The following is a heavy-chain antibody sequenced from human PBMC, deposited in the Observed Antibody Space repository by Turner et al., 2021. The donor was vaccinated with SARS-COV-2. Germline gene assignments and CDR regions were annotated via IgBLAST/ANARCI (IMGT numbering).Heavy chain of an antibody. CDR1: GFTFSSYA. CDR3: AKDLGGYFYY. J-gene: IGHJ4*02. D-gene: IGHD2-15*01. V-gene: IGHV3-23*01. Sequence: EVQRLESGGGVVQPGGYLRLSCAASGFTFSSYAMSWVRQAPGKGLEWVSAISGSGGRTYYADSVKGRFTISRDNSKNTLYLQMNSLRAEDTAVYYCAKDLGGYFYYWGQGTLVTVSS. CDR2: ISGSGGRT.